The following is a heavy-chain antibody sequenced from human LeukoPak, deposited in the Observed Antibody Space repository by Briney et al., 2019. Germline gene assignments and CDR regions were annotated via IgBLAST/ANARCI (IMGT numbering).Heavy chain of an antibody. J-gene: IGHJ4*02. Sequence: PGGSLRLSCAASGFTFSSYSMNWVRQAPGKGLEWVSYISSSSSTIYYADSVKGRFTISRDNAKNSLYLQMNSLRAEDTAVYYCAKVHIVVVPAAIPYFDYWGQGTLVTVSS. V-gene: IGHV3-48*01. CDR1: GFTFSSYS. CDR2: ISSSSSTI. CDR3: AKVHIVVVPAAIPYFDY. D-gene: IGHD2-2*02.